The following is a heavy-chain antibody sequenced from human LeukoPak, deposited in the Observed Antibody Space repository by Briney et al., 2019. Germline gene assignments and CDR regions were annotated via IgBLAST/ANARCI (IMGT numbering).Heavy chain of an antibody. D-gene: IGHD3-10*01. CDR2: ISYDGSNK. CDR3: ALWFGELLYPPWSTFDY. CDR1: GFTFSSYA. V-gene: IGHV3-30-3*01. J-gene: IGHJ4*02. Sequence: GGSLRLSCAASGFTFSSYAMSWVRQAPGKGLEWVAVISYDGSNKYYADSVKGRFTISRDNSKNTLYLQMNSLRAEDTAVYYCALWFGELLYPPWSTFDYWGQGTLVTVSS.